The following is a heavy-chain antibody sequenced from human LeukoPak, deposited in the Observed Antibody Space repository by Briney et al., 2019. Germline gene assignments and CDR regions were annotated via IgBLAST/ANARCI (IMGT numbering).Heavy chain of an antibody. Sequence: GGSLRLSCAASGFTFSSYSMNWVRQAPGKGLEWVSYITFSSSIIYYADSVKDRFTISRDNAKKSLYLQMNSLRAEDTAVYYCARRAGAYSHPYDYWGQGTLVTVSS. J-gene: IGHJ4*02. D-gene: IGHD4/OR15-4a*01. CDR2: ITFSSSII. CDR1: GFTFSSYS. V-gene: IGHV3-48*01. CDR3: ARRAGAYSHPYDY.